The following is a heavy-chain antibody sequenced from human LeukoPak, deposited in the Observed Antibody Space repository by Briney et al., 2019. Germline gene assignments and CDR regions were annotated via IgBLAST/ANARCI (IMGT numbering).Heavy chain of an antibody. CDR2: IYSDGST. CDR3: ARDLGFWSGEAIKARGAFDM. Sequence: GGSLRLSRAASGFTVSSNYMNWVRQAPGKGLEWVSVIYSDGSTYYADSVKGRFSISRDNSKNTLYLQMNSLGGEDTAVYYCARDLGFWSGEAIKARGAFDMWGQGTMVTVSS. D-gene: IGHD3-10*01. J-gene: IGHJ3*02. CDR1: GFTVSSNY. V-gene: IGHV3-66*01.